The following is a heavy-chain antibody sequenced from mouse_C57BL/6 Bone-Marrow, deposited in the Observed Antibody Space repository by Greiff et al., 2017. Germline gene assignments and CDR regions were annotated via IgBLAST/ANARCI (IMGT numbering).Heavy chain of an antibody. CDR1: GFNIKDDY. J-gene: IGHJ2*01. Sequence: VQLKQSGAELVRPGASVKLSCTASGFNIKDDYMHWVKQRPEQGLEWIGWIDPENGDTEYASKFQGKATITADTSSNTAYLQLSSLTSEDTAVYYCTLSTTVVAPYYFDYWGQGTTLTVSS. D-gene: IGHD1-1*01. CDR2: IDPENGDT. V-gene: IGHV14-4*01. CDR3: TLSTTVVAPYYFDY.